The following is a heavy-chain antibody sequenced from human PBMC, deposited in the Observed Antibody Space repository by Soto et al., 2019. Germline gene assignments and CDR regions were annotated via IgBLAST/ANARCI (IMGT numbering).Heavy chain of an antibody. CDR3: ARDTGTYPYYFDS. J-gene: IGHJ4*02. Sequence: SETLSLTCTVSGGSISSGQNFWNWIRQSPGKGLEWIGYIHHSGSTYYNPSLKSRLTISVDTSKNQISLKLNSVTAADTAVYYCARDTGTYPYYFDSWGQGTLVTVSS. V-gene: IGHV4-30-4*01. CDR1: GGSISSGQNF. CDR2: IHHSGST. D-gene: IGHD1-26*01.